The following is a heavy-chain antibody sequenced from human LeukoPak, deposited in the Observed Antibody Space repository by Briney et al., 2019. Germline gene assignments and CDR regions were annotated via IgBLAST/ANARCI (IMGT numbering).Heavy chain of an antibody. CDR3: ARGGYYYDSSGYYVAFDI. CDR1: GFTFDDYG. J-gene: IGHJ3*02. V-gene: IGHV3-20*04. CDR2: INWNGGST. D-gene: IGHD3-22*01. Sequence: PGGSLRLSCAASGFTFDDYGMSWVRQAPGKGLEWVSGINWNGGSTGYADSVKGRFTISRDNAKNSLYLQMNSLSAEDTALYYCARGGYYYDSSGYYVAFDIWGQGTMVTVSS.